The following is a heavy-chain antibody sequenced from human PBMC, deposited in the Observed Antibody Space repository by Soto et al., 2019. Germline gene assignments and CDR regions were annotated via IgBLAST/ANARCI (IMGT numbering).Heavy chain of an antibody. J-gene: IGHJ4*02. CDR3: AKDRYSGYDYVLTPGPFDY. Sequence: PVGSLRLSCAASGFTFSSYAMSWVRQAPGKGLEWVSAISGSGGSTYYADSVKGRFTISRDNSKNTLYLQMNSLRAEDTAVYYCAKDRYSGYDYVLTPGPFDYWGQGTLVTVSS. CDR1: GFTFSSYA. D-gene: IGHD5-12*01. V-gene: IGHV3-23*01. CDR2: ISGSGGST.